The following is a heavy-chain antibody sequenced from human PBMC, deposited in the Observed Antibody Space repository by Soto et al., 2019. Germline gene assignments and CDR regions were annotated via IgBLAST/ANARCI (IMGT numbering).Heavy chain of an antibody. Sequence: PSETLSLTCTVSGGSITTGGSYWSWIRQHPGKGLEWIGNIYHSGNTYYNPSLKSRLTISVDTSKNHFSLMVDSVTAADTAVCYCARARFQVLYGKPYFDSWGQGTLVTVSS. CDR1: GGSITTGGSY. J-gene: IGHJ4*02. V-gene: IGHV4-31*03. D-gene: IGHD2-2*02. CDR3: ARARFQVLYGKPYFDS. CDR2: IYHSGNT.